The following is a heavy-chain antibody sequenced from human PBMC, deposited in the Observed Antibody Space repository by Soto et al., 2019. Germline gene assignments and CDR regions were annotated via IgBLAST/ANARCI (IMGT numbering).Heavy chain of an antibody. J-gene: IGHJ6*02. CDR3: AKDRHTAMAPYYYYYGMDV. Sequence: PGGSLRLACAASGFNFSNYGMHWVRQAPGKGLEWVAAISYDGNNKYYADSVKGRFTISRDNSKNTLYLQMNSLRAEDTAVYYCAKDRHTAMAPYYYYYGMDVWGQGTTVTVSS. CDR1: GFNFSNYG. V-gene: IGHV3-30*18. D-gene: IGHD5-18*01. CDR2: ISYDGNNK.